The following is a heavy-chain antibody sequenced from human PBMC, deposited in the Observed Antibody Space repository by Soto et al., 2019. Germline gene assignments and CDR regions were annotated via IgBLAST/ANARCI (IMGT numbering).Heavy chain of an antibody. CDR3: AKNGLDNSPSAIDS. D-gene: IGHD2-8*01. J-gene: IGHJ4*02. Sequence: SVKVSCKGSGNTFTYVYLHWVRQAPGQALEWMGWITPFNGNTKYAQKFQDRVTFTGDTSLNTAYMELSSLRAEDTALYYCAKNGLDNSPSAIDSWGPGTLVTVSS. CDR2: ITPFNGNT. V-gene: IGHV1-45*02. CDR1: GNTFTYVY.